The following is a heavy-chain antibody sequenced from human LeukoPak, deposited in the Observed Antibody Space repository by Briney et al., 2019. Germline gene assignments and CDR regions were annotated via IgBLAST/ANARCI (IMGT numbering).Heavy chain of an antibody. D-gene: IGHD2-21*02. CDR3: ARDHSVYCGGDCYSYPLGY. CDR2: IWYDGSNK. V-gene: IGHV3-33*01. Sequence: GGSLRLSCAASGFTFSSYGMHWVRQAPGKGLEWVAVIWYDGSNKYYADSVKGRFTISRDNSKNTLYLQMNSLRAEDTAVYYCARDHSVYCGGDCYSYPLGYWGQGTLVTVSS. CDR1: GFTFSSYG. J-gene: IGHJ4*02.